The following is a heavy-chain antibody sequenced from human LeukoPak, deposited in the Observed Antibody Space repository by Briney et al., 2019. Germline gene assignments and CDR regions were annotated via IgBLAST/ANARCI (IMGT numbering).Heavy chain of an antibody. D-gene: IGHD5-12*01. CDR1: GFTFSSYS. V-gene: IGHV3-48*01. Sequence: GGSLRLSCAASGFTFSSYSMNWVRQAPGKGLEWLSYISSIGSTIYYADSVKGRFTISRDNAKNSLYLQMNSLRADDTAVYYCASGAEGYVFDPWGQGTLVTVSS. J-gene: IGHJ5*02. CDR2: ISSIGSTI. CDR3: ASGAEGYVFDP.